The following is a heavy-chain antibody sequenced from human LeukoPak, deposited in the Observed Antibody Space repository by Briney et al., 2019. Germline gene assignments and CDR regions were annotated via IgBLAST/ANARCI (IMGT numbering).Heavy chain of an antibody. Sequence: SETLSLTCAVSGGSISSSNWWSWVRQPPGKGLEWIGEIYHSGSTNYNPSLKSRVTISVDKSKNQFSLKLSSVTAADTAVYYCARVSSGGNYRVYYYYMDVWGKGTTVTVSS. CDR2: IYHSGST. CDR1: GGSISSSNW. CDR3: ARVSSGGNYRVYYYYMDV. D-gene: IGHD4-23*01. V-gene: IGHV4-4*02. J-gene: IGHJ6*03.